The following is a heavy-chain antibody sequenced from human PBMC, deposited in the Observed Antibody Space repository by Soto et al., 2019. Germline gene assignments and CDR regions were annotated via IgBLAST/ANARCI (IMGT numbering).Heavy chain of an antibody. J-gene: IGHJ3*02. CDR3: ARGPEFYGGRPTPVAFDI. V-gene: IGHV1-46*01. CDR1: GYTFTSYY. Sequence: GASVKVSCKASGYTFTSYYMHWVRQAPGQGLEWMGIINPSGGSTSYAQKLQGRVAMTTDTSTSTAYMELRSLRSDDTAVYYCARGPEFYGGRPTPVAFDIWGQGTMVTVSS. CDR2: INPSGGST. D-gene: IGHD4-17*01.